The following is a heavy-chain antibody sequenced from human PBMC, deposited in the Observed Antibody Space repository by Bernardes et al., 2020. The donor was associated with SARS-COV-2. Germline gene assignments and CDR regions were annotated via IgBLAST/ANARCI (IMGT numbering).Heavy chain of an antibody. CDR3: AKDIRGHNRPIDL. J-gene: IGHJ4*02. Sequence: GGSLRLSCVASDFIFRDYAMNWVRQSPGRGLEWVSGISGDGDVKYHTNSVKGRFTISRDNSRNTLFLQMNSLRVDDTAIYYCAKDIRGHNRPIDLWGQGTPVTVS. D-gene: IGHD2-2*02. V-gene: IGHV3-23*01. CDR2: ISGDGDVK. CDR1: DFIFRDYA.